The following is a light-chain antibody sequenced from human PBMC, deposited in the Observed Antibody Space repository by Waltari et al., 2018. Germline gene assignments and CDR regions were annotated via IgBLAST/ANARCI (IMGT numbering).Light chain of an antibody. Sequence: QSALTQPASVSGSPGQSITISCTGTSSDVGGYNYVSWYHQHPGKAPKLMVYEFSNRPSGVSNRFSGSKSGNTASLTISVLQAEDEADYYCSSYTSSSTLVVFGGGTKLTVL. V-gene: IGLV2-14*01. CDR1: SSDVGGYNY. CDR2: EFS. CDR3: SSYTSSSTLVV. J-gene: IGLJ2*01.